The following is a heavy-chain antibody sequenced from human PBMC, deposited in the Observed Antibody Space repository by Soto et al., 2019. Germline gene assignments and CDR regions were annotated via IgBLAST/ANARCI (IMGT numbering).Heavy chain of an antibody. CDR1: GYTFRNYG. CDR2: ISPYNGNT. CDR3: ARDLVSGSDFWRAYTGGYFDY. V-gene: IGHV1-18*01. J-gene: IGHJ4*02. D-gene: IGHD3-3*01. Sequence: QVQLVQSGAEVKRPGASVKVSCKASGYTFRNYGITWVRQAPGQCLEWMAWISPYNGNTNYAQDLQGRGTLTTDTSTSTAYIELRSLTSEDTAMYYCARDLVSGSDFWRAYTGGYFDYWGKGTLVTVSS.